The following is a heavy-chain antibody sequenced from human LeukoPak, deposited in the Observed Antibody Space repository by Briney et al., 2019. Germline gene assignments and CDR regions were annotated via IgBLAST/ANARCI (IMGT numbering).Heavy chain of an antibody. V-gene: IGHV4-34*01. J-gene: IGHJ4*02. CDR1: GGSFSGYY. CDR2: INHSGST. D-gene: IGHD3-22*01. CDR3: ARYYYDSRRPYFDY. Sequence: PSETLSLTCAVYGGSFSGYYWSWIRQPPGKGLEWIGEINHSGSTNYNPSLKSRVTISVDKSKNQFSLKLSSVTAADTAVYYCARYYYDSRRPYFDYWGQGTLVTVSS.